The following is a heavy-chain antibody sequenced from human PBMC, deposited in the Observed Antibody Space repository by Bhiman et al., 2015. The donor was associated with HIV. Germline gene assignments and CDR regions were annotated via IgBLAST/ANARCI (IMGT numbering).Heavy chain of an antibody. J-gene: IGHJ4*02. CDR1: GFTFSNAW. D-gene: IGHD3-22*01. Sequence: EVQLLESGGGLVQPGGSLRLSCAASGFTFSNAWMSWVRQAPGKGLEWVGRIKSKIDGGTTDYAAPVKGRFTISRDDSKNTLYLQMNSLKTEDTGVYYCTTGQYDSSGYYYGFYFDYWGQGTLVTVSS. CDR2: IKSKIDGGTT. CDR3: TTGQYDSSGYYYGFYFDY. V-gene: IGHV3-15*01.